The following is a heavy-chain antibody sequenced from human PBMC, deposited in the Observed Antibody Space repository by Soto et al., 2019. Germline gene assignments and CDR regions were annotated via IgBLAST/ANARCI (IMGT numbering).Heavy chain of an antibody. CDR3: ARDGQQLAPYAMDV. CDR1: GFIFKHHA. V-gene: IGHV3-33*01. D-gene: IGHD1-1*01. Sequence: QVQLVESGGGVVQPGRSLRLSCAASGFIFKHHAMHWVRQAPGKGLEWVAQIWYDGSHTYYTDSVKGRFTISRDNLKDMVYLQMDSLRDEDTAVYYCARDGQQLAPYAMDVWGQGTTVTVSS. CDR2: IWYDGSHT. J-gene: IGHJ6*02.